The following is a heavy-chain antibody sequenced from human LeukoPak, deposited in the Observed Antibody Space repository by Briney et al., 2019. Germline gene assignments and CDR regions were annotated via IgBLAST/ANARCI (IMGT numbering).Heavy chain of an antibody. D-gene: IGHD3-22*01. CDR2: ISSSGSTI. CDR3: ARARARYYYDSFYYFDY. V-gene: IGHV3-11*01. J-gene: IGHJ4*02. Sequence: GGSLRLSCAASGFTFSDYYMSWIRQAPGKGLEWVSYISSSGSTIYYADSVKGRFTISRDNAKNSLYLQMNSLRAEDTAVYYCARARARYYYDSFYYFDYWGQGTLVTVSS. CDR1: GFTFSDYY.